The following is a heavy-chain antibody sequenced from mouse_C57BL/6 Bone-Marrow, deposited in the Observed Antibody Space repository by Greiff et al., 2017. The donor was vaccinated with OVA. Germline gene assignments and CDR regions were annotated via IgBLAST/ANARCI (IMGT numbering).Heavy chain of an antibody. J-gene: IGHJ2*01. CDR1: GYTFTSYW. CDR2: IHPNSGST. V-gene: IGHV1-64*01. D-gene: IGHD1-1*01. CDR3: ARGGSKAWFDY. Sequence: QVQLQQSGAELVKPGASVKLSCKASGYTFTSYWMHWVKQRPGQGLEWIGMIHPNSGSTNYNEKFKSKATLTVYKSSSTAYMQLSSLTSEDSAVYYCARGGSKAWFDYWGQGTTLTVSS.